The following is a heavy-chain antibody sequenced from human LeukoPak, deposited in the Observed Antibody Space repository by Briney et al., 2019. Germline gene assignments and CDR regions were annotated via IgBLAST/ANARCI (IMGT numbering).Heavy chain of an antibody. Sequence: GGSLRLSCATSGFTFSTYWMTWVRQAPGKGLEWVANIKEDGSLKYYVDSVKGRFTISRDNAKNSLYLQMNSLRAEDTAVYYCARDYDILTGYLFYYYYGMDVWGQGTTVTVSS. CDR2: IKEDGSLK. CDR3: ARDYDILTGYLFYYYYGMDV. J-gene: IGHJ6*02. CDR1: GFTFSTYW. D-gene: IGHD3-9*01. V-gene: IGHV3-7*01.